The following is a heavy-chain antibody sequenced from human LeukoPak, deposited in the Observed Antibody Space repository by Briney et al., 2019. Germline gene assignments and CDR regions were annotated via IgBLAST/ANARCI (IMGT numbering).Heavy chain of an antibody. CDR2: IKSKTDGGTT. Sequence: GGSLRLSCAASGFTFSSYAMSWVRQAPGKGLEWVGRIKSKTDGGTTDYAAPVKGRFTISRDDSKNTLYLQMNSLKTEDTAVYYCNSDTDNSGYYDYWGQGTLVTVSS. V-gene: IGHV3-15*01. D-gene: IGHD3-22*01. CDR3: NSDTDNSGYYDY. CDR1: GFTFSSYA. J-gene: IGHJ4*02.